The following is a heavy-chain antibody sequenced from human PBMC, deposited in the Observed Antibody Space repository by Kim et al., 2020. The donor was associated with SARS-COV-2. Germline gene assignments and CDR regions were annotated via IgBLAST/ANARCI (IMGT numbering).Heavy chain of an antibody. J-gene: IGHJ4*02. CDR3: ARHPYDYVWGSYHEFDY. Sequence: LKSRVTISVDTSKNQFSLKLSSVTAADTAVYYCARHPYDYVWGSYHEFDYWGQGTLVTVSS. D-gene: IGHD3-16*02. V-gene: IGHV4-39*01.